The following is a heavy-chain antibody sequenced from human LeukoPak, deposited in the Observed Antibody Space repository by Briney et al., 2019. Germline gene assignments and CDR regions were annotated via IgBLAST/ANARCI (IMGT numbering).Heavy chain of an antibody. CDR1: GGSISTSNYY. Sequence: SETLSLTCTVSGGSISTSNYYWGWIRQPPGKGLEWIGNIFYSGSTYYNPSLKSRVTISVDTSKNQFSLKLSSVTAADTAVYYCARDYLNAYYYYYMDVWGKGTTVTISS. D-gene: IGHD3-10*01. CDR2: IFYSGST. CDR3: ARDYLNAYYYYYMDV. V-gene: IGHV4-39*07. J-gene: IGHJ6*03.